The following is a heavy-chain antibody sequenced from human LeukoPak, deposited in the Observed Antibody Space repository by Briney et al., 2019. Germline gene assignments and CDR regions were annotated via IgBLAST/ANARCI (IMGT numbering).Heavy chain of an antibody. CDR2: ISGSGDSI. Sequence: GGSLRLSCAASGFTFSNYYMSWVRQAPGKGLEWVSAISGSGDSIFYADSVKGRFTISRDNSKTTLYVQMNSLRAEDTAMYYCARSGRGVDSLYFYMDVWGKGTTVTVSS. D-gene: IGHD3-10*01. CDR1: GFTFSNYY. CDR3: ARSGRGVDSLYFYMDV. V-gene: IGHV3-23*01. J-gene: IGHJ6*03.